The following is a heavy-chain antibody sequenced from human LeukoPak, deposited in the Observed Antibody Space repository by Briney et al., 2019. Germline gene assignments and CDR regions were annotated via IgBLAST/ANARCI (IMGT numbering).Heavy chain of an antibody. D-gene: IGHD4-17*01. Sequence: ASVKVSCKAFGYTFNRYGISWVRQAPGQGLEWMGWIGAYNGNTNYAQKVQGRVTMTTDTSTSTAYMELRSLRSDDTAVYYCARDRDGDYNWYFDLWGRGTLVTVSS. V-gene: IGHV1-18*01. CDR1: GYTFNRYG. CDR2: IGAYNGNT. CDR3: ARDRDGDYNWYFDL. J-gene: IGHJ2*01.